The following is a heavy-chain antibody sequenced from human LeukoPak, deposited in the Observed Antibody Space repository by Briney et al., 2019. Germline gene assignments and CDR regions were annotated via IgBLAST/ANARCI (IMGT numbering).Heavy chain of an antibody. CDR2: IRQDGSEK. V-gene: IGHV3-7*01. D-gene: IGHD6-13*01. CDR1: GFTFGDYA. CDR3: ARDGTAAGLYFDL. Sequence: GGSLRLSCTASGFTFGDYAMSWVRQAPGKGLEWVASIRQDGSEKTYVDSVKGRFTISRDNTKNSLSLQVNSLRVEDTAVYYCARDGTAAGLYFDLWGQGTLVTVSS. J-gene: IGHJ4*01.